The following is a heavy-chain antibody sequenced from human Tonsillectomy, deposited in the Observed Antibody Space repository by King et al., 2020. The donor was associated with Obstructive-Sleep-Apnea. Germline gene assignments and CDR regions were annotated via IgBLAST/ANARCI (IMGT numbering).Heavy chain of an antibody. V-gene: IGHV3-30*04. CDR1: GFTFSSYA. J-gene: IGHJ4*01. CDR2: ISYDGSNK. CDR3: ARDSPKNPASSGWYGVDY. D-gene: IGHD6-19*01. Sequence: VQLVESGGGVVQPGRSLRLSCAASGFTFSSYAMHWVRQAPGKGLEWVAVISYDGSNKYYADSVKGRFTISRDNSKNTLYLQMNSLRAEDTAVYYCARDSPKNPASSGWYGVDYWGHGTLVTVSS.